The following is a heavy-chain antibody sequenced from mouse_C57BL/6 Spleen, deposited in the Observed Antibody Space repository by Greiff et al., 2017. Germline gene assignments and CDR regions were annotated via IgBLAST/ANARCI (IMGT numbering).Heavy chain of an antibody. Sequence: QVQLQQPGAELVKPGASVKLSCKASGYTFTSYWMHWVKQRPGRGLEWIGRIDPNSGGTKYNEKFKSKATMTLDKPSSTAYMQLSSLTSADSEVYYCAREDYGSSYTFDYWGQGTTLTVSS. CDR2: IDPNSGGT. CDR3: AREDYGSSYTFDY. V-gene: IGHV1-72*01. J-gene: IGHJ2*01. D-gene: IGHD1-1*01. CDR1: GYTFTSYW.